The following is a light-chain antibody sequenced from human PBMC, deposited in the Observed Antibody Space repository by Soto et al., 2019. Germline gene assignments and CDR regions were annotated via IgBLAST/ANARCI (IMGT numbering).Light chain of an antibody. CDR1: SSNIGSTF. CDR3: AAWDTSLHALI. Sequence: QSVLPQPPSVSAAPGQKVTISCSGTSSNIGSTFVSWYQHLPGTAPKLLIYDNYKRPSGIPDRFSGSKSGTSATLDITGLQTGDEADYYCAAWDTSLHALILGGGTKLTVL. CDR2: DNY. J-gene: IGLJ2*01. V-gene: IGLV1-51*01.